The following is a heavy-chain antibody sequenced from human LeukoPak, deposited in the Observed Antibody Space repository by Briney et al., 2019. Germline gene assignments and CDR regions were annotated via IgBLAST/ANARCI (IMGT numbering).Heavy chain of an antibody. J-gene: IGHJ6*02. CDR1: GYTFTSYG. V-gene: IGHV1-18*01. CDR2: ISAYNGNT. CDR3: ARDFGEWLRSQDYYYYYGMDV. D-gene: IGHD5-12*01. Sequence: ASVKVSCKASGYTFTSYGISWVRQAPGQGLEWMGWISAYNGNTNYAQKLQGRVTMTTDTSTSTAYMELRSLRSDDTAVYYCARDFGEWLRSQDYYYYYGMDVWGQGTTVTVSS.